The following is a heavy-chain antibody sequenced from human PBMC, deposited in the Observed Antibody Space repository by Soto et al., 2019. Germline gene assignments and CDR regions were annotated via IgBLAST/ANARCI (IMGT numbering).Heavy chain of an antibody. J-gene: IGHJ6*02. CDR1: GYTLTELS. Sequence: QVQLVQSGAEVKKPGASVKVSCKVSGYTLTELSMHWVRQAPGKGLEWMGGFDPEDGETIYAQKLQGRVTMPEDTSTDTAYMELSSLRSEDTAVYYCATSRYYYGMDVWGQGTTVTVSS. CDR3: ATSRYYYGMDV. CDR2: FDPEDGET. V-gene: IGHV1-24*01.